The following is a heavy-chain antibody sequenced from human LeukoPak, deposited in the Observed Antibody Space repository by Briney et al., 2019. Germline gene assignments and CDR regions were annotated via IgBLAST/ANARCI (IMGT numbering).Heavy chain of an antibody. V-gene: IGHV3-30*18. Sequence: GGSLRLSCAASGFTFSSYGMHWVRQAPGKGLEWVAVISYDGSNKYYADSVKGRFTISRDNSKNTLYLQMNSLRAEDTAVYYCAKDPPDYYYDSSGWYYFDYWGQGTLVTVSS. CDR3: AKDPPDYYYDSSGWYYFDY. CDR2: ISYDGSNK. CDR1: GFTFSSYG. D-gene: IGHD3-22*01. J-gene: IGHJ4*02.